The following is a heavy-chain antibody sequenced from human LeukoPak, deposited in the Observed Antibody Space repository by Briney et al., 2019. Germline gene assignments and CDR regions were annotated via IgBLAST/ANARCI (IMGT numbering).Heavy chain of an antibody. Sequence: ASVKVSCKASGYTFTDYYMHWVRQAPGQGLEWMGWINPNSGGTNYAQKFQGKVTMTRDTSISTAYMELSRLRSDDTAVYYCAREGPIVGATHLVDYWGQGTLVIVSS. J-gene: IGHJ4*02. CDR3: AREGPIVGATHLVDY. CDR1: GYTFTDYY. V-gene: IGHV1-2*02. CDR2: INPNSGGT. D-gene: IGHD1-26*01.